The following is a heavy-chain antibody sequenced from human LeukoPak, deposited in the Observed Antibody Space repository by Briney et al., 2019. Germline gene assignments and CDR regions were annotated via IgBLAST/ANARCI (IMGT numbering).Heavy chain of an antibody. CDR3: ASAGYYYDSSGYRDAFDI. J-gene: IGHJ3*02. CDR1: GGSISSSSYY. Sequence: PSETLSLTCTVSGGSISSSSYYRGWNRQPPGKGLEWIGSIYYSGSTYYNPSLKSRVTISVDTSKNQFSLKLSSVTAADTAVYYCASAGYYYDSSGYRDAFDIWGQGTMVTVSS. V-gene: IGHV4-39*01. CDR2: IYYSGST. D-gene: IGHD3-22*01.